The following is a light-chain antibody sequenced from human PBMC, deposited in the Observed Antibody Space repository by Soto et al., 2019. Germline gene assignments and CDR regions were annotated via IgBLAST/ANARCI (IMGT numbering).Light chain of an antibody. CDR1: SSDVGGYNF. Sequence: QSALTQTASVSGSPGQSITISCTGTSSDVGGYNFVSWYQQHPGKAPKLIIHEVTNRPSGVCGRFSGSKSGNTAFLTISGLQAEDEAVYYCCSHSSSITWMFGGGTKLTVL. CDR3: CSHSSSITWM. V-gene: IGLV2-14*03. CDR2: EVT. J-gene: IGLJ3*02.